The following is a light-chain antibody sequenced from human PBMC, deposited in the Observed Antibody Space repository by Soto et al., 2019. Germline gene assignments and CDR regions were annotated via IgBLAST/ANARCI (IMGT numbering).Light chain of an antibody. J-gene: IGLJ1*01. CDR1: SGDVGSNNL. V-gene: IGLV2-23*02. CDR3: CSYSGSSTLYV. CDR2: EVI. Sequence: QSPLTQPASVSGSPGQSITISCTGTSGDVGSNNLFFWYQQHPGKSSKLMIYEVIKRPSGVSNCFSGSKSGNTASLTIFGFQAEDEADYYCCSYSGSSTLYVFGTGTKVTVL.